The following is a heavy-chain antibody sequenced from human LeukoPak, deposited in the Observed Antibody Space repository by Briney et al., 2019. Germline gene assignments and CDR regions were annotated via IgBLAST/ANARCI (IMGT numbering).Heavy chain of an antibody. D-gene: IGHD6-13*01. CDR1: GGSISSYY. J-gene: IGHJ4*02. CDR3: ARGTTAAAGIFDC. Sequence: PSETLSLTCSVSGGSISSYYWSWVRQPARKGLEWIGRIYSSGSTNYNPSLNSRATMSVDTSNNQFSLRLTSVTAADTAVYYCARGTTAAAGIFDCWGRGTLVTVSS. CDR2: IYSSGST. V-gene: IGHV4-4*07.